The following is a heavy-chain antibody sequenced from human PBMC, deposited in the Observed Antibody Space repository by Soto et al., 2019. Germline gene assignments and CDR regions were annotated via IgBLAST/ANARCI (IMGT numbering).Heavy chain of an antibody. V-gene: IGHV3-30-3*01. CDR3: AREGYSSGWAGVFDI. CDR1: GFTLSNNP. CDR2: ISNDGSSQ. D-gene: IGHD6-19*01. J-gene: IGHJ3*02. Sequence: PGGSLRLSCAASGFTLSNNPMHWIRQAPGRGLEWVAGISNDGSSQHYPDSVKGRFTISRDNSKNMLYLQINSLRAEDTAVYYCAREGYSSGWAGVFDIWGQGTMVTVSS.